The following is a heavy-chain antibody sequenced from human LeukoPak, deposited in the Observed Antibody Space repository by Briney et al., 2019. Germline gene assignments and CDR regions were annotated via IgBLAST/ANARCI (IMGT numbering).Heavy chain of an antibody. V-gene: IGHV3-7*03. CDR2: IKHDESEK. CDR1: GFTFSNYW. J-gene: IGHJ6*04. Sequence: GGSLRLSCAASGFTFSNYWMSWVRQAPGKGLEWVANIKHDESEKHYVDSVKGRFTISRDNAKKSLYLQMNSLRAEDTAVYHCAREAKESSGMDVWGKGTTVTVSS. CDR3: AREAKESSGMDV.